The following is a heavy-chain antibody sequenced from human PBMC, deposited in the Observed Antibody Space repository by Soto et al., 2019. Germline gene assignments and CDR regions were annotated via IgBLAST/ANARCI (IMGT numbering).Heavy chain of an antibody. V-gene: IGHV3-23*01. J-gene: IGHJ4*02. CDR2: ISGSGGST. CDR1: GFTFSSYA. CDR3: AKGNEYCSSTSCYSNY. Sequence: GGSLRLSCAASGFTFSSYAMSWVRQAPGKGLEWVSAISGSGGSTYYADSVKGRFTISRDNSKNTLYLQMDSLRAEDTAVYYCAKGNEYCSSTSCYSNYWGQGTLVTVS. D-gene: IGHD2-2*01.